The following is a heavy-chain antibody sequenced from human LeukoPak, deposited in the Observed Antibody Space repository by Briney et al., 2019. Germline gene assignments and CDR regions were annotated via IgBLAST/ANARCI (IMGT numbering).Heavy chain of an antibody. Sequence: GGSLRLSCAASGFTFSDHYMDWVRQAPGKGLEWVGRIKSKTDGGTTDYAAPVKGRFTISRDDSKNTLYLQMNSLKTEDTAVYYCTTARYDFWSGYYIGFDPWGQGTLVTVSS. CDR2: IKSKTDGGTT. CDR1: GFTFSDHY. D-gene: IGHD3-3*01. V-gene: IGHV3-15*01. CDR3: TTARYDFWSGYYIGFDP. J-gene: IGHJ5*02.